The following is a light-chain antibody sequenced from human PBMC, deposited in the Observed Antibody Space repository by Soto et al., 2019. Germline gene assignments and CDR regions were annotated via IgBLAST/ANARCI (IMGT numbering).Light chain of an antibody. CDR2: DVS. V-gene: IGLV2-14*01. J-gene: IGLJ2*01. CDR3: SSYTSRSTLV. CDR1: SSDVGGYNY. Sequence: QSALTQPASVSGSPGQSITISCTGTSSDVGGYNYVSWYQQHPGKALKLMIYDVSDRPSGVSSRFSGSKSGNTASLTISGLQAEDEADYYCSSYTSRSTLVFGGGTKLTVL.